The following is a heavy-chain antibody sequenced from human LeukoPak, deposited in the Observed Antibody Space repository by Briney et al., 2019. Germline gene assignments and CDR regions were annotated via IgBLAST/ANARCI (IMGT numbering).Heavy chain of an antibody. CDR2: ISWNSGSI. CDR3: AKEYSSGWSYWYFDL. CDR1: GFTFDDYA. J-gene: IGHJ2*01. V-gene: IGHV3-9*01. D-gene: IGHD6-19*01. Sequence: GGSLRLSCAASGFTFDDYAMHWVRQAPGKGLEWVSGISWNSGSIGYADSVKGRFTISRDNSKNTMYLQMDSLRPEDTAVYFCAKEYSSGWSYWYFDLWGRGTLVTVSS.